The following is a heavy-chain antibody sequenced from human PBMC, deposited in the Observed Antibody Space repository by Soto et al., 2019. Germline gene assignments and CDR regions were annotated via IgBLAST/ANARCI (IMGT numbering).Heavy chain of an antibody. CDR3: ATWEERYFQD. J-gene: IGHJ1*01. CDR1: GFTFNSFT. Sequence: QVQLVESGGGVVQPGRSLRLSCAASGFTFNSFTMHWVRQAPGKGLEWVAVISHDGSHKYSADSVKGRFTISRDESKNTLYLQMSSLRVEDTAIYYCATWEERYFQDWGQGTLVTVSS. CDR2: ISHDGSHK. D-gene: IGHD1-26*01. V-gene: IGHV3-30-3*01.